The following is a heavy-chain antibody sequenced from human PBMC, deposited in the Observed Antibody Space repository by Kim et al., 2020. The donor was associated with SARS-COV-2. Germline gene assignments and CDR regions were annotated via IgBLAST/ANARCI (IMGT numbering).Heavy chain of an antibody. CDR2: INRDGGT. V-gene: IGHV3-23*01. CDR3: ARELVSRSSLTLDY. CDR1: GFTFRDYH. J-gene: IGHJ4*02. Sequence: GGSLRLSCAASGFTFRDYHMAWVRQAPGAGPEWVSAINRDGGTWYADYVKGRFTFSRDNSKNTLYLQMNSLRAEDTAVYYCARELVSRSSLTLDYWGQGTLVTVSS. D-gene: IGHD6-6*01.